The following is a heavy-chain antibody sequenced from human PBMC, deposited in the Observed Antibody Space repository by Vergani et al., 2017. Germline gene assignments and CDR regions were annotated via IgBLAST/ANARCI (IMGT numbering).Heavy chain of an antibody. CDR2: ISSSSSTI. V-gene: IGHV3-48*01. D-gene: IGHD6-13*01. Sequence: EVQLVESGGGLVQPGGSLRLSCAASGFTFSSYSMNWVRQAPGKGLEWVSYISSSSSTIYYADSVKGRFTISRDKAKNSLYLQRNSLRAEDTAVYYCARDGSSSWDYWGQGTLVTVSS. CDR1: GFTFSSYS. CDR3: ARDGSSSWDY. J-gene: IGHJ4*02.